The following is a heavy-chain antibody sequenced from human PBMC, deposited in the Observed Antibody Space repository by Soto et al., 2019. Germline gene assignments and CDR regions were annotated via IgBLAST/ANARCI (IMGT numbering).Heavy chain of an antibody. D-gene: IGHD3-22*01. CDR1: GGTFSSYA. CDR2: IIPIFGTA. Sequence: LVKVSCKASGGTFSSYAFSWVRQAPGQGLEWMGGIIPIFGTANYAQKFQGRVTITADESTSTAYMELSSLRSEDTAVYYCARDHYYDSSGYYYSRYGMDVWGQGTTVTVSS. J-gene: IGHJ6*02. CDR3: ARDHYYDSSGYYYSRYGMDV. V-gene: IGHV1-69*13.